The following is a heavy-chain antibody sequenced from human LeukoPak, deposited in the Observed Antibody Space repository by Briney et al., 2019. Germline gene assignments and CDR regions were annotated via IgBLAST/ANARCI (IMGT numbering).Heavy chain of an antibody. V-gene: IGHV3-30*14. CDR3: ARCYASGSYGMDY. Sequence: GRSLRLSCAASGFTFSSYAMHWVRQAPGKGLEWVAVISYDGSNKYYADSVKGRFTISRDNAKNSLSLQMNSLGAEDTAVYYCARCYASGSYGMDYWGQGTVVTVSS. D-gene: IGHD3-10*01. CDR2: ISYDGSNK. J-gene: IGHJ4*02. CDR1: GFTFSSYA.